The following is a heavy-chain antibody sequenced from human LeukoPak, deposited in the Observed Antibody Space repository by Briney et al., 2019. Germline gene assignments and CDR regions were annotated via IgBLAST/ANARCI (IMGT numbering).Heavy chain of an antibody. CDR1: GFTFSTYA. Sequence: LRLSCAASGFTFSTYAMNWVRQAPGKGLEWIGYIYHSGSTYYNPSLKSRVTISVDRSKNQFSLKLNSVTAADTAVYYCARDRYGDHTYFDYWGQGTLVTVSS. CDR2: IYHSGST. CDR3: ARDRYGDHTYFDY. D-gene: IGHD4-17*01. V-gene: IGHV4-30-2*01. J-gene: IGHJ4*02.